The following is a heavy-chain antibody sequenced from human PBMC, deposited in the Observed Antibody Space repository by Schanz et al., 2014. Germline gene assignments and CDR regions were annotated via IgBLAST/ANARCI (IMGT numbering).Heavy chain of an antibody. CDR2: IIPSLGLA. V-gene: IGHV1-69*04. Sequence: VQLEQSGAEVKKPGSSVKVSCKASGGTFSSFGINWVRQAPGQGLEWMGRIIPSLGLAKYEQKFQDKVTITADKSASTAYMELTSLRSEDTAVYYCARDGGEVVRGVIEGVNHYYYGMDVWGQGTTVTVSS. CDR1: GGTFSSFG. D-gene: IGHD3-10*01. J-gene: IGHJ6*02. CDR3: ARDGGEVVRGVIEGVNHYYYGMDV.